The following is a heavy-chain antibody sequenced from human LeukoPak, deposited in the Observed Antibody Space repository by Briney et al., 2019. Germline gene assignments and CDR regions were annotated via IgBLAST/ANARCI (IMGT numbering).Heavy chain of an antibody. CDR1: GFTFNKYS. D-gene: IGHD2-15*01. CDR3: ARDGSRGYCSGGSCYQLDY. Sequence: GGSLRLSCAASGFTFNKYSMNWVRQTPGKGLQWVSSISSSSSYIYYADSVKGRFTISRDNAKNPLYLQMNGLRAEDTAVYYCARDGSRGYCSGGSCYQLDYWGQGTLVTVSS. J-gene: IGHJ4*02. V-gene: IGHV3-21*01. CDR2: ISSSSSYI.